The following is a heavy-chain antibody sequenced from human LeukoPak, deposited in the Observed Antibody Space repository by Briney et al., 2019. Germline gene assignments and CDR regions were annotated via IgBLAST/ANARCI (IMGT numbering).Heavy chain of an antibody. CDR3: ARDGSRYDYNLIY. CDR1: GFIFSGHY. J-gene: IGHJ4*02. V-gene: IGHV3-11*05. CDR2: ISGSSTSS. D-gene: IGHD5-24*01. Sequence: PGGSRRLSSAASGFIFSGHYMSRIRQAPVKGLEWVSYISGSSTSSNYADSVKGRFTISRDNAKDSLYLQMNSLRAEDTAVYYCARDGSRYDYNLIYWGQGTLVTVSS.